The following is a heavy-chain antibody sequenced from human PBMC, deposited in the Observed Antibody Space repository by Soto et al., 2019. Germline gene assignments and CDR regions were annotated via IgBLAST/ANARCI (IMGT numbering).Heavy chain of an antibody. Sequence: ASVKVSCKASGYTFTSYYMHWVRQAPGQGLEWMGIINPSGGSTSYAQKFQGRVTMTRDTSTSTVYMELSSLRAEDTAVYYCAREGSSWYSLNWFDPWGQGTLVTVSS. J-gene: IGHJ5*02. CDR1: GYTFTSYY. V-gene: IGHV1-46*01. CDR3: AREGSSWYSLNWFDP. CDR2: INPSGGST. D-gene: IGHD6-13*01.